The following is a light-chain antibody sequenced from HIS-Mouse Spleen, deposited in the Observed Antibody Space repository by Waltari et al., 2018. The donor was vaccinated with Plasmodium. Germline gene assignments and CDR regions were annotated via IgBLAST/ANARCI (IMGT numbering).Light chain of an antibody. Sequence: AIRMTQSPSSFSASTGDRVTITCRASQGISSYLAWYQQKPGKAPKLLIYAASTLQSGVPPRFSGSGSGTDFTLTTSCLQSEDFATYYCQQYYSYLLTFGGGTKVEIK. V-gene: IGKV1-8*01. CDR2: AAS. CDR1: QGISSY. CDR3: QQYYSYLLT. J-gene: IGKJ4*01.